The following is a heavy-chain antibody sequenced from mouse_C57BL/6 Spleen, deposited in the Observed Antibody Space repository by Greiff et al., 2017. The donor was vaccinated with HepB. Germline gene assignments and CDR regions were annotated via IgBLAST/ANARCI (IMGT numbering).Heavy chain of an antibody. V-gene: IGHV2-6*02. Sequence: VMLVESGPGLVAPSQSLSITCTVSGFSLTSYGVHWVHQPPGKGLEWLVVIWSDGSTTYNSALKTSLSISKDNSKCQVFLKMNSLQTDDTAMYYCARKYDGYAMDYWGQGTSVTVSS. CDR3: ARKYDGYAMDY. CDR1: GFSLTSYG. CDR2: IWSDGST. D-gene: IGHD2-12*01. J-gene: IGHJ4*01.